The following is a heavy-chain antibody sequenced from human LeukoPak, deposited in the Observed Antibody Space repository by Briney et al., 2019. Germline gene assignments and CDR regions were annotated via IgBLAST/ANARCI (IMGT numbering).Heavy chain of an antibody. CDR1: GGSISSYY. CDR3: ATDPFPERTYYYGSGSH. CDR2: IYYSGST. J-gene: IGHJ4*02. Sequence: ASETLSLTCTVSGGSISSYYWSWIRQPPGKGLEWIGYIYYSGSTNYNPSLKSRVTISVDTSKNQFSLKLSSVTAADTAVYYCATDPFPERTYYYGSGSHWGQGTLVTVSS. V-gene: IGHV4-59*12. D-gene: IGHD3-10*01.